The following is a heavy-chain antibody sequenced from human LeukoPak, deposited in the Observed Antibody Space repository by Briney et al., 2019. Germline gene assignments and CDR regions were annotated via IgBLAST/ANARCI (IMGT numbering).Heavy chain of an antibody. Sequence: GGSLRLSCAASGFTVSSNYMSWVRQAPGKGLEWVSVIYSGGSTYYADSVKGRFTISRDNAKNSLYLQMNSLRAEDTAVYYCARVSAVEMATIKLPFDYWGQGTLVTVSS. J-gene: IGHJ4*02. CDR2: IYSGGST. CDR1: GFTVSSNY. V-gene: IGHV3-53*01. CDR3: ARVSAVEMATIKLPFDY. D-gene: IGHD5-24*01.